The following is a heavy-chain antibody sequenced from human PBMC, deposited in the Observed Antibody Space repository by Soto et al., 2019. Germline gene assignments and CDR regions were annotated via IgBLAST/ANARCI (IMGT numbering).Heavy chain of an antibody. D-gene: IGHD6-13*01. V-gene: IGHV3-30*18. Sequence: QVQLVESGGGVVQPGRSLRLSCAASGFTFSSYGMHWVRQAPGKGLEWVAVISYDGSNKYYADSVKGRFTISRDNSKNTLYLQMNSLRAEDTAVYYCAKDLTYSSSWSRYLPQTHYYYYGMDVWGQGTTVTVSS. CDR2: ISYDGSNK. CDR3: AKDLTYSSSWSRYLPQTHYYYYGMDV. CDR1: GFTFSSYG. J-gene: IGHJ6*02.